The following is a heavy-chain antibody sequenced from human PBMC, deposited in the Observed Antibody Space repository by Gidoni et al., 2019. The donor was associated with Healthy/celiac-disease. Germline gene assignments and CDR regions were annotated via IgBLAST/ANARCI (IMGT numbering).Heavy chain of an antibody. Sequence: QVQLVESGGGVVQPGRSLRLSCAASGFTFSSDGMHWVRQAPGKGLEWVAVIWYDGSNKYYADSVKGRFTISRDNSKNTLYLQMNSLRAEDTAVYYCARDGGFETYYGSEGFDYWGQGTLVTVSS. CDR1: GFTFSSDG. D-gene: IGHD3-10*01. CDR3: ARDGGFETYYGSEGFDY. V-gene: IGHV3-33*01. J-gene: IGHJ4*02. CDR2: IWYDGSNK.